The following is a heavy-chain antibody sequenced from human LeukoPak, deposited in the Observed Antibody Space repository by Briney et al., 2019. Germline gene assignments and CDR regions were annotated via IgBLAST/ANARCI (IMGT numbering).Heavy chain of an antibody. D-gene: IGHD3-22*01. J-gene: IGHJ4*02. CDR1: GFIFSNYA. CDR3: AKERVYDSSGYPLPFDY. CDR2: INNSGDRR. Sequence: GGSLRLSCAASGFIFSNYAMSWVRQAPGKGLEWVSGINNSGDRRFYADSVKGRFTISRDNSKNTLYLQMNRLRAEDTAVYYCAKERVYDSSGYPLPFDYWGQGTLVTVSS. V-gene: IGHV3-23*01.